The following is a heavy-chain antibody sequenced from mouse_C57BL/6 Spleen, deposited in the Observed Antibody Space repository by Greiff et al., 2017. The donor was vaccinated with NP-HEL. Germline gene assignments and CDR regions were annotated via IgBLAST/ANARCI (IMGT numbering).Heavy chain of an antibody. Sequence: VKLMESGPELVKPGASVKISCKASGYSFTSYYIHWVKQRPGQGLEWIGWIYPGSGNTKYNEKFKGKATLTADTSSSTAYMQLSSLTSEDSAVYYCARGELWFAYWGQGTLVTVSA. CDR2: IYPGSGNT. D-gene: IGHD1-3*01. CDR3: ARGELWFAY. V-gene: IGHV1-66*01. J-gene: IGHJ3*01. CDR1: GYSFTSYY.